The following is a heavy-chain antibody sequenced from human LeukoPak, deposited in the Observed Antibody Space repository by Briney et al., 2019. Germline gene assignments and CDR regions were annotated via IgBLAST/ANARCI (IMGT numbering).Heavy chain of an antibody. V-gene: IGHV4-38-2*01. CDR3: ARGGYGSGDY. D-gene: IGHD3-10*01. Sequence: SETLSLTCAVSGYFINSGYYWGWIRQPPGTGLEWIGSIYHSGSTYYNPSLKSRVPISIDTSKNQFSLRLSSVTAADTAVYYCARGGYGSGDYWGQGTLVTVSS. J-gene: IGHJ4*02. CDR1: GYFINSGYY. CDR2: IYHSGST.